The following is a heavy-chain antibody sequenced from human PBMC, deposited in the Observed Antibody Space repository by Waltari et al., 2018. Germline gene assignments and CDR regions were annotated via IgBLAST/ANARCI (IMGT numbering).Heavy chain of an antibody. Sequence: EVQLVESGGGLVQPGGSLRLSCAASGFTFSSYWMSWVRQAPGKGLEWVANIKQDGSEKYYVDSVKGRFTISRDNAKNSLHLQMNSLRAEDTAVYYCARGGASVRFLEWANDYWGQGTLVTVSS. CDR2: IKQDGSEK. D-gene: IGHD3-3*01. CDR3: ARGGASVRFLEWANDY. CDR1: GFTFSSYW. J-gene: IGHJ4*02. V-gene: IGHV3-7*01.